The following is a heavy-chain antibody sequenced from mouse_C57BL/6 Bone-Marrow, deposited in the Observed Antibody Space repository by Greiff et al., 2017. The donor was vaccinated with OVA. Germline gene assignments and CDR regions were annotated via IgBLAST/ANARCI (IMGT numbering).Heavy chain of an antibody. CDR1: GFNIKDYY. CDR3: ALYSPGGWFAY. CDR2: IDPEDGET. J-gene: IGHJ3*01. Sequence: EVQRVESGAELVKPGASVKLSCTASGFNIKDYYMHWVKQRTEQGLEWIGRIDPEDGETKYAPKFQGKATITADTSSNTAYLQLSSLTSEDTAVYYCALYSPGGWFAYWGQGTLVTVSA. V-gene: IGHV14-2*01. D-gene: IGHD2-1*01.